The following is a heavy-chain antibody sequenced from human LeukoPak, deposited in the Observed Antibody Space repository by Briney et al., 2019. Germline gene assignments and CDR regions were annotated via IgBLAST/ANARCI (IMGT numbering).Heavy chain of an antibody. D-gene: IGHD3-10*01. CDR1: GFTFSSYA. CDR3: AKSLGYYYGSGSYYRDYGMDV. V-gene: IGHV3-23*01. CDR2: ISGSGGST. Sequence: PGGSLRLSCAASGFTFSSYAMSWVRQAPGKGLGWVSAISGSGGSTYYADSVKGRFTISRDNSRNTLYLQMNSLTAEDTAVYYCAKSLGYYYGSGSYYRDYGMDVWGQGTTVTVSS. J-gene: IGHJ6*02.